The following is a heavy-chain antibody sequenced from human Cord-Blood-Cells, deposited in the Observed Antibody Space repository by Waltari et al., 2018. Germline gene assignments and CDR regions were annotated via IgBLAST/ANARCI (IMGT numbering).Heavy chain of an antibody. CDR3: ATVDGIYSSSSVLG. D-gene: IGHD6-6*01. V-gene: IGHV1-24*01. J-gene: IGHJ4*02. Sequence: HVQLVQPGDEAKKPGASVKVSCKVYGYTLPELSMHWVRQAPGKGLEWMGGFDPEDGETIYAQQFQGRVTMTEDTSTDTAYMELSSLRSEDTAVYYCATVDGIYSSSSVLGWGQGTLVTVSS. CDR1: GYTLPELS. CDR2: FDPEDGET.